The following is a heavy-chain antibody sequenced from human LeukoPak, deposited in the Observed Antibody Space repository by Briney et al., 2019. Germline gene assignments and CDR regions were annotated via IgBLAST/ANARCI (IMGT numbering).Heavy chain of an antibody. CDR2: IRGSDGTT. D-gene: IGHD6-19*01. Sequence: PGGSLRLSCAASGFTFNIYAMSWVRQAPGKGLEWVSTIRGSDGTTYYADSVKGRFTISRDNSKNTLYLQMNSLRAEDTAVYYCAKRCVRGWSTDAFDFWGQGTMVTVSS. V-gene: IGHV3-23*01. CDR3: AKRCVRGWSTDAFDF. J-gene: IGHJ3*01. CDR1: GFTFNIYA.